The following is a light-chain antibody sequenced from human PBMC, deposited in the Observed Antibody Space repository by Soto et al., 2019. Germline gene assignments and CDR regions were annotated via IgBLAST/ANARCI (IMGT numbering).Light chain of an antibody. CDR3: AAWDDSLSGFVV. V-gene: IGLV1-47*01. Sequence: QSVLTQPPSASGTPGQRVTISCSGSSSNIGSNYVYWYQQLPGTAPKLLIYRNNQRPSGVPDRFSVSTSGTSASLAISRLRSEDEADYDCAAWDDSLSGFVVFGGGTKVTVL. CDR1: SSNIGSNY. J-gene: IGLJ2*01. CDR2: RNN.